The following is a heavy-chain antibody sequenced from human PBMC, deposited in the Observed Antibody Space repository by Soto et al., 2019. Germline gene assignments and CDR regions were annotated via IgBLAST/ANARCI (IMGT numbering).Heavy chain of an antibody. V-gene: IGHV4-59*01. D-gene: IGHD6-19*01. Sequence: GKSSETLSLTCTVSGGSISSYYWSWIRQPPGKGLEWIGYIYYSGSTNYNPSLKSRVTIAVDTSKNQFSLKLSSVTAADTAVYYCAREVIYSSGPHNLLPDRATIWIYTRGQRAAVTISA. CDR1: GGSISSYY. CDR3: AREVIYSSGPHNLLPDRATIWIYT. CDR2: IYYSGST. J-gene: IGHJ5*01.